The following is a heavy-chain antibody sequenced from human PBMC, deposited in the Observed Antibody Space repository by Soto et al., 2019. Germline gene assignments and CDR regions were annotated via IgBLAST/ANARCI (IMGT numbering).Heavy chain of an antibody. Sequence: QVQLVQSGAEVKKPGSSVKVSCKASGGTFSSYAISWVRQAPGQGLEWMGGIIPIFGTANYAQKFQGRVTITADESTSTAYMDLSSLRSEDTAVYYCARGRGRYYYDSSGYSFDYWGQGTLVTVSS. V-gene: IGHV1-69*01. J-gene: IGHJ4*02. CDR3: ARGRGRYYYDSSGYSFDY. D-gene: IGHD3-22*01. CDR2: IIPIFGTA. CDR1: GGTFSSYA.